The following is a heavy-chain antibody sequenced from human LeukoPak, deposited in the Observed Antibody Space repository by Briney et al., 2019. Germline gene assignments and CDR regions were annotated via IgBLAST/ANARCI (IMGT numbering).Heavy chain of an antibody. Sequence: GGSLRLSCAASGFTFSSCGMSWVRQAPGKGLEWVASISYDGINEYYADSVKGRFTISKDTSKNTLYLQMNSLRIEDTAVYYCARVLRGGNLDMLFDYWGQGTLVTVSP. J-gene: IGHJ4*02. CDR3: ARVLRGGNLDMLFDY. V-gene: IGHV3-30*03. CDR2: ISYDGINE. CDR1: GFTFSSCG. D-gene: IGHD1-26*01.